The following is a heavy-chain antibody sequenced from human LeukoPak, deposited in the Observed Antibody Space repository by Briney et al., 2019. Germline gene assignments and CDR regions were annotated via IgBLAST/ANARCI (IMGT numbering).Heavy chain of an antibody. Sequence: ASVKISCKTSGYTFTNYYIHWVRQAPGRGLEWMGIINPNGGGTKYAQKFQGRVTMTRDTSTTVYMELSSLRSEDTALYYCARGGRYAPSDYWGQGTLVTVSS. CDR2: INPNGGGT. V-gene: IGHV1-46*01. CDR1: GYTFTNYY. D-gene: IGHD2-2*01. CDR3: ARGGRYAPSDY. J-gene: IGHJ4*02.